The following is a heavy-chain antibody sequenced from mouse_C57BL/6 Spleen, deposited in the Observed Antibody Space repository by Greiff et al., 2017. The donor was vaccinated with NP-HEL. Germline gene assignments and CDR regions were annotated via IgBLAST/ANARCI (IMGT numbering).Heavy chain of an antibody. CDR2: INPNYGTT. D-gene: IGHD2-4*01. Sequence: VQLQQSGPELVKPGASVKISCKASGYSFTDYNMNWVKQSNGKSLEWIGVINPNYGTTSYNQKFKGKATLTVDQSSSTAYMQLNSLTSEDSAVYYGASGGLTIDYDYDAMDYWGQGTSVTVSS. V-gene: IGHV1-39*01. CDR1: GYSFTDYN. CDR3: ASGGLTIDYDYDAMDY. J-gene: IGHJ4*01.